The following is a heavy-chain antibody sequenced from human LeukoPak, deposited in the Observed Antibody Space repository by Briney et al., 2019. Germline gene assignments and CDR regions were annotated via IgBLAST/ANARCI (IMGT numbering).Heavy chain of an antibody. CDR1: GYTFTSYD. CDR2: MNPNSGNT. CDR3: ARGGREWLVWLTRAFDI. V-gene: IGHV1-8*01. J-gene: IGHJ3*02. Sequence: GASVKVSCKASGYTFTSYDINWVRQATGQGLEWMGWMNPNSGNTGYAQKFQGRVTMTRNTSISTAYMELSSLRSEDTAVYYCARGGREWLVWLTRAFDIWGQGTMVTVSS. D-gene: IGHD6-19*01.